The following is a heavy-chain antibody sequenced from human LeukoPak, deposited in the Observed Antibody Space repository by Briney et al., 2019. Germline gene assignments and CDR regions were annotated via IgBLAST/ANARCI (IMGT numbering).Heavy chain of an antibody. J-gene: IGHJ4*02. V-gene: IGHV1-2*02. CDR2: INPNSGGT. Sequence: ASVKVSCKASGCTFTGYYMHWVRQAPGQGLEWMGWINPNSGGTNYAQKFQGRVTMTRDTSISTAYMELSRLRSDDTAVYYCARDYDFWSGYFDFDCWGQGTLVTVSS. CDR3: ARDYDFWSGYFDFDC. D-gene: IGHD3-3*01. CDR1: GCTFTGYY.